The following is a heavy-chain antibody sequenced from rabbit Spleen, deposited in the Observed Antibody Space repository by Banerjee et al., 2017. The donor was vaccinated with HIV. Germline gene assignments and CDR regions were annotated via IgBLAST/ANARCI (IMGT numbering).Heavy chain of an antibody. J-gene: IGHJ6*01. Sequence: QEQLEESGGGLVKPEGSLTLTCKASGVSFSSNYYMCWVRQAPGKGLEWIACINTATAKAVYANWAKGRFTCSKTSSTTVTLQMTSLTVADTATYFCARDTGSSFSSYGMDLWGPGTLVTVS. V-gene: IGHV1S45*01. CDR2: INTATAKA. CDR1: GVSFSSNYY. CDR3: ARDTGSSFSSYGMDL. D-gene: IGHD8-1*01.